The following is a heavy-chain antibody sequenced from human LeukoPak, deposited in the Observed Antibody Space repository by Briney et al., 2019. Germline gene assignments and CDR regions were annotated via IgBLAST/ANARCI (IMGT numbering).Heavy chain of an antibody. D-gene: IGHD1-1*01. CDR3: AKLYGMTANGGYFDY. Sequence: GGSLRLSCAASGFTFSSYAMSWVRQAPGKGLEWVSTISGSGGSIYYADSVKGRFTISSDNSKNTLYLQMNSLRAEDTAVFYCAKLYGMTANGGYFDYWGQGTLVTVSS. CDR2: ISGSGGSI. CDR1: GFTFSSYA. V-gene: IGHV3-23*01. J-gene: IGHJ4*02.